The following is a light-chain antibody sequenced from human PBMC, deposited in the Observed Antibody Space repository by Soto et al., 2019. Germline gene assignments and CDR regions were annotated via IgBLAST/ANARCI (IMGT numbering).Light chain of an antibody. CDR1: QTISGY. CDR3: HQSYSTPYA. Sequence: DIQVTQSPSSVSASVGDRVTITCRASQTISGYVNWYQQSPGKAPKLLIYAASSLESGVPSRFSGSGSGTDLTLTISSLQPEDSATYYCHQSYSTPYAFGLGTKLQIK. J-gene: IGKJ2*01. V-gene: IGKV1-39*01. CDR2: AAS.